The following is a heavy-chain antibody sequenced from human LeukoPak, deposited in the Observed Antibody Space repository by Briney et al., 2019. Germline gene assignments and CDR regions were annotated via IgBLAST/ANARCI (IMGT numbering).Heavy chain of an antibody. CDR1: GFTFSGSA. CDR2: IRSKANSYAT. Sequence: GGSLRLSCAASGFTFSGSAMHWVRQASGKGLEWVGCIRSKANSYATAYAASVTGRFTISRDDSKNTAYLQMNSLETEDTAVYYCASPYCSDGVCYPGYWGQGALVTVSS. D-gene: IGHD2-8*01. V-gene: IGHV3-73*01. CDR3: ASPYCSDGVCYPGY. J-gene: IGHJ4*02.